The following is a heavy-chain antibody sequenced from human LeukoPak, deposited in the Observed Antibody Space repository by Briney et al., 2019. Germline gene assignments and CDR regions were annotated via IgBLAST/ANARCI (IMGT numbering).Heavy chain of an antibody. CDR3: ARGHGAYRDVFDT. CDR1: GFMFNSYT. J-gene: IGHJ3*02. D-gene: IGHD4-17*01. V-gene: IGHV3-21*01. CDR2: IRSDSTYI. Sequence: GGSLRLSCAASGFMFNSYTMHWVRQAPGKGLEWVSVIRSDSTYISYADSLRGRFTISRDNVQKSLYLQMTNLRAEDTAVYYCARGHGAYRDVFDTWGQGTLVTVSS.